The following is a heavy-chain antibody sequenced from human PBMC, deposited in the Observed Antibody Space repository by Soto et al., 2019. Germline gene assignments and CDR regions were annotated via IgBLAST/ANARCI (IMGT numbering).Heavy chain of an antibody. CDR1: GYTFTSYG. CDR3: ARDKPPQNWFDP. J-gene: IGHJ5*02. V-gene: IGHV1-18*01. Sequence: ASVNVSCKASGYTFTSYGISWVRQAPGQGLEWMGWISAYNGNTNYAQKFQGRVTITADESTSTAYMELSSLRSEDTAVYYCARDKPPQNWFDPWGQGTLVTVSS. CDR2: ISAYNGNT.